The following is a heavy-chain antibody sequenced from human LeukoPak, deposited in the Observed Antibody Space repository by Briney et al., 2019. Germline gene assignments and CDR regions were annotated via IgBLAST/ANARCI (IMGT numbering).Heavy chain of an antibody. D-gene: IGHD3-3*01. Sequence: GATVKISCKVSGYTFTDYYTHWVQQAPGKGLEWMGLVDPEDGETIYAEKFQGRVTITADTSTDTAYMELSSLRSEDTAVYYCATGPDYDFWSGPTQIDYWGQGTLVTVSS. J-gene: IGHJ4*02. CDR3: ATGPDYDFWSGPTQIDY. V-gene: IGHV1-69-2*01. CDR1: GYTFTDYY. CDR2: VDPEDGET.